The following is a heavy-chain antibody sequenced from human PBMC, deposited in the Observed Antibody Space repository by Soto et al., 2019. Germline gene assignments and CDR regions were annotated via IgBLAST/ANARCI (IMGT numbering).Heavy chain of an antibody. CDR1: GGSISTSTYS. D-gene: IGHD3-10*01. V-gene: IGHV4-39*01. CDR3: VRLCPTNYYGSGIGWFDP. Sequence: QLQLQESGPGLVKLAETLSLTCTVSGGSISTSTYSWSWIRQPPGKGLEWIGSFYYSVSTYYNSSLKSRVTISVDTSKTQFSLQLSSVTAADAAVYYCVRLCPTNYYGSGIGWFDPWGQGTLVTVSS. CDR2: FYYSVST. J-gene: IGHJ5*02.